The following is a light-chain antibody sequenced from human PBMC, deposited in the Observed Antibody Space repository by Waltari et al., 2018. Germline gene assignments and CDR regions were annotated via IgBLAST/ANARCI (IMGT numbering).Light chain of an antibody. CDR2: HTS. Sequence: IVLTQSPGTLSLSPGERATLSCRASQSVNIYLAWYQQKPGQAHRLLIYHTSTRAAGIPDRFSGSGSGTDFSLTISGLEPEDFAVYYCQHYKNLPVSFGQGTKVEIK. CDR3: QHYKNLPVS. CDR1: QSVNIY. V-gene: IGKV3-20*01. J-gene: IGKJ1*01.